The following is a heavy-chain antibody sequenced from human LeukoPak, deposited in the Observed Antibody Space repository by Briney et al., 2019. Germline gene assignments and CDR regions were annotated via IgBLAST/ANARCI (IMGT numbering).Heavy chain of an antibody. J-gene: IGHJ6*02. CDR1: GFTFSSYG. D-gene: IGHD2-2*01. Sequence: GGSLRLSCAASGFTFSSYGMHWVRQAPGKGLEWVAAISYDGSNKYYADSVKGRFTISRDNSKNTLYLQMNSLRAEDTAVYYCARAYCSSTSCYYYYGMDVWGQGTTVTVSS. V-gene: IGHV3-30*03. CDR3: ARAYCSSTSCYYYYGMDV. CDR2: ISYDGSNK.